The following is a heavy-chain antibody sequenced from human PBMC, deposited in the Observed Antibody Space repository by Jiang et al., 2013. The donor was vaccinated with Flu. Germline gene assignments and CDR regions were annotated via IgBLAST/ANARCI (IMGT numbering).Heavy chain of an antibody. CDR3: ATVPPRYSSGWYLGY. D-gene: IGHD6-19*01. J-gene: IGHJ4*02. CDR2: FDPEDGET. V-gene: IGHV1-24*01. CDR1: YTLTELS. Sequence: YTLTELSMHWVRQAPGKGLEWMGGFDPEDGETIYAQKFQGRVTMTEDTSTDTAYMELSSLRSEDTAVYYCATVPPRYSSGWYLGYWGQGTLVTVSS.